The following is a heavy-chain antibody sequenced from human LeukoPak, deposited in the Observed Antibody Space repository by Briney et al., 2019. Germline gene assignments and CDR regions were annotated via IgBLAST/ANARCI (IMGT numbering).Heavy chain of an antibody. CDR2: ISSSSSYI. CDR1: GFTFSSYS. CDR3: ARRDRIQIRLFEDAFDI. Sequence: GGSLRLSCAASGFTFSSYSMNWVRQAPGKVLEWVSSISSSSSYIYYADSLKGRFTISRDNAKNPLYLQMNSLRDEGTAVYYCARRDRIQIRLFEDAFDIWGQGTMVTVSS. J-gene: IGHJ3*02. V-gene: IGHV3-21*01. D-gene: IGHD5-18*01.